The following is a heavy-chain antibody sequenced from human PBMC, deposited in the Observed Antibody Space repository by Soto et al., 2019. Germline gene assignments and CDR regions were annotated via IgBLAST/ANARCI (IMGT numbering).Heavy chain of an antibody. V-gene: IGHV4-31*03. D-gene: IGHD4-17*01. CDR2: IYYSGST. J-gene: IGHJ4*02. CDR1: GGSISSGGYY. Sequence: PSETLSLTCTVSGGSISSGGYYWSWIRQHPGKGLEWIGYIYYSGSTYYNPSLKSRVTISVDTSKNQFSLKLSSVTAADTAVYYCARSPTVTTAYYFDYWGQGTLVTVSS. CDR3: ARSPTVTTAYYFDY.